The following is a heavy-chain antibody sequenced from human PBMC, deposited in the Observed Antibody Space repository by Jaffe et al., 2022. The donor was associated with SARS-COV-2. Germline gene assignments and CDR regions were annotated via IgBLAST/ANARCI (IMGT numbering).Heavy chain of an antibody. D-gene: IGHD2-15*01. CDR2: IYYSGST. CDR3: ARHGVGYCSGASCFDPYFQH. J-gene: IGHJ1*01. V-gene: IGHV4-59*08. Sequence: QVQLQESGPGLVKPSETLSLTCTVSGGSISSYYWSWIRQPPGKGLEWIGYIYYSGSTNYNPSLRSRVTISVDTSKNQFSLKLNSVTAADTAVYYCARHGVGYCSGASCFDPYFQHWGQGTLVTVSS. CDR1: GGSISSYY.